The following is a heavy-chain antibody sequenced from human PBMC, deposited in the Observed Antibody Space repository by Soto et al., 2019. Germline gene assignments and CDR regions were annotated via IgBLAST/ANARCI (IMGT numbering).Heavy chain of an antibody. CDR1: GYTFTAYC. V-gene: IGHV1-2*02. J-gene: IGHJ5*02. CDR2: INPNSGVT. D-gene: IGHD2-15*01. Sequence: ASVKVSCKASGYTFTAYCMHWVRQAPGQGLEWMGWINPNSGVTNYAQKFQGRVTMTRDTSISTVYMDLSSLISDDTAVYFCARGGLVVANWFDPWGQGTLVTVSS. CDR3: ARGGLVVANWFDP.